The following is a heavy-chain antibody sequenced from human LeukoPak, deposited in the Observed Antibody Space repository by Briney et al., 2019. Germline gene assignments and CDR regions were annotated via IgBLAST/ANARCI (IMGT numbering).Heavy chain of an antibody. V-gene: IGHV1-18*01. CDR3: ARDGSVTTMSYYCYYGMDV. CDR1: GYTFTSYG. Sequence: AASVKVSCKASGYTFTSYGISWVRQAPGQGLEWMGWISAYNGNTNYAQKLQGRVTMTTDTSTSTAYMELRSLRSDDTAVYYCARDGSVTTMSYYCYYGMDVWGQGTTVTVSS. J-gene: IGHJ6*02. D-gene: IGHD4-11*01. CDR2: ISAYNGNT.